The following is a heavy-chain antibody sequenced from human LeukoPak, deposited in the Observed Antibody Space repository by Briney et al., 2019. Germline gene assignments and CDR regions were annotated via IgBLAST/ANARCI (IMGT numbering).Heavy chain of an antibody. CDR3: ARAGLLWFGELYYYYYMDV. J-gene: IGHJ6*03. CDR1: GGSINSYY. D-gene: IGHD3-10*01. V-gene: IGHV4-59*01. Sequence: SETLSLTCTVSGGSINSYYWSWIRQPPGKGLEWIGYIYYIGNTNYSPSLKSRVTISVDTSNNQFSLKLSSVTAADTAVYYCARAGLLWFGELYYYYYMDVWGKGTTVTISS. CDR2: IYYIGNT.